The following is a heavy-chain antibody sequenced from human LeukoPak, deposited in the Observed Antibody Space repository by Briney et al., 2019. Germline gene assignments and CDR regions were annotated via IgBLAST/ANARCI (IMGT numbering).Heavy chain of an antibody. CDR2: ISYDGSNK. D-gene: IGHD1-1*01. CDR1: GFTFSSYA. Sequence: GRSLRLSCAASGFTFSSYAMHWVREAPGKGLEWVAVISYDGSNKYYADSVKGRFTISRDNSKNTLYLQMNSLRAEDTAVYYCAKELIILPTGTVAFDVWGQGTMVPVSS. V-gene: IGHV3-30-3*01. CDR3: AKELIILPTGTVAFDV. J-gene: IGHJ3*01.